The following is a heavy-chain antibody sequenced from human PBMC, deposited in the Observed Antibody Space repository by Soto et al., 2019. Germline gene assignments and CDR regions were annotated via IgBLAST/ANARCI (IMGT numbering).Heavy chain of an antibody. V-gene: IGHV1-3*01. CDR2: INAGNGNT. CDR1: GYTFTSYA. CDR3: ARESGLGNDYSNYALAY. J-gene: IGHJ4*02. Sequence: GASVKVSCKASGYTFTSYAMHWVRQAPGQRLEWMGWINAGNGNTKYSQKFQGRVTITRDTSASTAYMELSSLRPEDTAVYYCARESGLGNDYSNYALAYWGQGTLVTVSS. D-gene: IGHD4-4*01.